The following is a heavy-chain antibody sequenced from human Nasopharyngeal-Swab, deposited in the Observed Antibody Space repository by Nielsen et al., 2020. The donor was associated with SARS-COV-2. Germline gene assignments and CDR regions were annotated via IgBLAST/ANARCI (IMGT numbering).Heavy chain of an antibody. D-gene: IGHD4-11*01. CDR2: IIPLFGTA. V-gene: IGHV1-69*06. CDR3: ATGPTPKLQYYYYGMDV. Sequence: SVKVSCKASGGTFSSYAISWVRQAPGQGLEWMGGIIPLFGTANYAQKFQGRVTITADKSTSTAYMELSSLRSEDTAVYYCATGPTPKLQYYYYGMDVWGQGTTVTVSS. J-gene: IGHJ6*02. CDR1: GGTFSSYA.